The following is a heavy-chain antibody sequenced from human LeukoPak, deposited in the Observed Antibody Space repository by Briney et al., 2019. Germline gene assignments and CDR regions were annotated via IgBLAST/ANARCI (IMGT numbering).Heavy chain of an antibody. CDR1: GFTFSRYG. Sequence: PGGSLRLSCAASGFTFSRYGMHWVRQAPGKGLEWVALISYDKSNRYYADSVKGRFTISRDNSKNTMYLQMNSLRAEDTAVYYCAREVVVPAANAFDPWGQGTLVTVSS. J-gene: IGHJ5*02. D-gene: IGHD2-2*01. CDR2: ISYDKSNR. CDR3: AREVVVPAANAFDP. V-gene: IGHV3-30*03.